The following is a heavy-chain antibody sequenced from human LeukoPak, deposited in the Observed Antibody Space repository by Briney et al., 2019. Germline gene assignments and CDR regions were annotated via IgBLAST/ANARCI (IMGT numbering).Heavy chain of an antibody. CDR1: GDSISSYY. J-gene: IGHJ4*02. V-gene: IGHV4-59*01. Sequence: PSETLSLTCTVSGDSISSYYWSWIRQPPGKGLEWIGYIYYSGSTNYNPSLKSRVTISVDTSKNQFSLKLSSVTAADTAVYYCARWNGLKFDYWGQGTLVTVSS. CDR2: IYYSGST. D-gene: IGHD1-1*01. CDR3: ARWNGLKFDY.